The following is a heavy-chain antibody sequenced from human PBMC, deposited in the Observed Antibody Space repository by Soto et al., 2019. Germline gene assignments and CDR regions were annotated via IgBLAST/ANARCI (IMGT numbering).Heavy chain of an antibody. Sequence: GASVKVSCKASGYTFTSYAMHWVRQDPGQRLEWMGWINAGNGNTKYSQKFQGRVTITRDTSASTAYMELSSLRSEDTAVYYCASTYDILTGYYDGYYYYGMDVWGQGTTVTVSS. V-gene: IGHV1-3*01. CDR1: GYTFTSYA. CDR3: ASTYDILTGYYDGYYYYGMDV. D-gene: IGHD3-9*01. CDR2: INAGNGNT. J-gene: IGHJ6*02.